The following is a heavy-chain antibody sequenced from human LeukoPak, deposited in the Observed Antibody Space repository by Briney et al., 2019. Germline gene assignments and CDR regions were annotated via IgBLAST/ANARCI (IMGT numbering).Heavy chain of an antibody. CDR2: INHSGST. CDR1: GGSFSGYS. Sequence: SETLSLTCDVYGGSFSGYSWSWIRQPTGKGLEWIGEINHSGSTNYNPSLKSRVTISVDTSKNQFSLKLSSVTAADTAVYYCARATWGFDYWGQGTLVTVSS. D-gene: IGHD7-27*01. J-gene: IGHJ4*02. V-gene: IGHV4-34*01. CDR3: ARATWGFDY.